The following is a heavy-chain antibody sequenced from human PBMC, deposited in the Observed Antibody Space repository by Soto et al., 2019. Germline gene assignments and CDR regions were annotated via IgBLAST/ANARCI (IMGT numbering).Heavy chain of an antibody. V-gene: IGHV4-34*01. Sequence: PSETLSLTCAVYGGSFSGYYWSWIRQPPGKGLEWIGEVNHSGSTNHNPSLKSRVTISVDTSKNQFSLKLSSVTAADTAVYYCARGWSGLVIIRFDPWGQGTLVTVSS. CDR1: GGSFSGYY. CDR3: ARGWSGLVIIRFDP. J-gene: IGHJ5*02. CDR2: VNHSGST. D-gene: IGHD3-9*01.